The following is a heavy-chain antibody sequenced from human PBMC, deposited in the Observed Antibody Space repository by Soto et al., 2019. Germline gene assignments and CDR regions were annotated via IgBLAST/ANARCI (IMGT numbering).Heavy chain of an antibody. CDR3: AREIAAVNYYYGMDV. D-gene: IGHD6-13*01. CDR2: IYYSGST. J-gene: IGHJ6*02. V-gene: IGHV4-59*01. Sequence: PSETLSLTCTVSGGSISSYYWSWIRQPPGKGLEWIGYIYYSGSTNYNPSLKSRVTISVDTSKNQFSLKLSSVTAADTAVYYCAREIAAVNYYYGMDVWGQGTTVTVSS. CDR1: GGSISSYY.